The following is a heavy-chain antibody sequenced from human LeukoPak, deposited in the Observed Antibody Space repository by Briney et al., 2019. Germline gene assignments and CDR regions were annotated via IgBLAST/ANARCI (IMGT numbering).Heavy chain of an antibody. D-gene: IGHD3-10*01. CDR2: ISNSGDTT. V-gene: IGHV3-23*01. CDR1: GFTFRSYA. CDR3: AKFSGSSRAYYFDY. Sequence: GGSLRLSCAASGFTFRSYAMNWVRQAPGKGLEWVSGISNSGDTTYYADSVKGRFTISRDNSKNTLYLQMDSLRAEDTAVYYCAKFSGSSRAYYFDYWGQGTLVTVSS. J-gene: IGHJ4*02.